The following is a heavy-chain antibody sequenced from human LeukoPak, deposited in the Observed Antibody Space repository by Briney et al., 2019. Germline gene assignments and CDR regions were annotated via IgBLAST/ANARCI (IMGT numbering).Heavy chain of an antibody. CDR3: GRLLTDFDC. V-gene: IGHV1-2*06. CDR2: INPKSGST. Sequence: ASVKVSCKASGYTFTDYFIHWVRQAPGQGLEWMGRINPKSGSTNYAQNFQGRVTMTTDTSITSAYMELSRLTSDDTAVYFCGRLLTDFDCWGQGSLVTVSS. CDR1: GYTFTDYF. J-gene: IGHJ4*02. D-gene: IGHD4/OR15-4a*01.